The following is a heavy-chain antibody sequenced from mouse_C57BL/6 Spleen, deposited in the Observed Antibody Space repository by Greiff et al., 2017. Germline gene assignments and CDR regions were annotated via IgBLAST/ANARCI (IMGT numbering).Heavy chain of an antibody. Sequence: VQLQQSGPELVKPGASVKIPCKASGYTFTDYNMDWVKQSHGKSLEWIGDINPNNGGTNYNQKFKGKATLTVDKSSSTAYMELRSLTSEDTAVYYCARGDYYGSSPYYAMDYWGQGTTVTVSS. CDR2: INPNNGGT. V-gene: IGHV1-18*01. J-gene: IGHJ4*01. CDR3: ARGDYYGSSPYYAMDY. D-gene: IGHD1-1*01. CDR1: GYTFTDYN.